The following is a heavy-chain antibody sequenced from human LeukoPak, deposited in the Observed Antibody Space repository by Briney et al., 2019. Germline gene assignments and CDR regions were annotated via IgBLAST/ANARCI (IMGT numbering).Heavy chain of an antibody. CDR1: GFTFSSYW. CDR2: IKQDGSEK. V-gene: IGHV3-7*01. CDR3: ARGSEYTSSANYYFDY. J-gene: IGHJ4*02. Sequence: GGSLRLSCAASGFTFSSYWMSWVRQAPGKGLEWVANIKQDGSEKHYVDSGKGRFTISRDNAKKSLFLHMNSLRVEDTAVYYCARGSEYTSSANYYFDYWGQGTLVTASS. D-gene: IGHD6-6*01.